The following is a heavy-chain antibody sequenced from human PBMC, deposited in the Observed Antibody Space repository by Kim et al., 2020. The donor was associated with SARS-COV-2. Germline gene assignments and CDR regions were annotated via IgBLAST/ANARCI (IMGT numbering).Heavy chain of an antibody. CDR2: IYHSGST. CDR1: GGSISSNNW. Sequence: SETLSLTCAVSGGSISSNNWWSWVRQPPGKGLEWIGEIYHSGSTNYNPSLKSRVTISVDKSKNQFSLKLSSVTAADTAVYYCARERSDYGDYVFYFDYWGQGTLVTVSS. V-gene: IGHV4-4*02. J-gene: IGHJ4*02. CDR3: ARERSDYGDYVFYFDY. D-gene: IGHD4-17*01.